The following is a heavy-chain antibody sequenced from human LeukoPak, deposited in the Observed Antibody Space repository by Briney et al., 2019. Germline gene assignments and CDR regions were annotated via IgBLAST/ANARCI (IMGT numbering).Heavy chain of an antibody. J-gene: IGHJ4*02. CDR2: INTAGRST. CDR1: GFTFSSHG. Sequence: GGSLRLSCAASGFTFSSHGMNWVRQAPGKGLVWVSRINTAGRSTSYVDSVQGRFTISRDNSKNTLYLQMNSLRAEDTAVYYCAKLGVTTPVDYWGQGTLVTVSS. D-gene: IGHD4-17*01. CDR3: AKLGVTTPVDY. V-gene: IGHV3-23*03.